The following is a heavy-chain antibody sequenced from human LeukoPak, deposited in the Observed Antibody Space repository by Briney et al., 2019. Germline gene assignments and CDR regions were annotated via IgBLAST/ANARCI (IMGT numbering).Heavy chain of an antibody. Sequence: SETLSLTCTVSGGSISSYYWSWIRQPPGKGLEWIGYIYYSGSTNYNPSLKSRVTISVDTSKNQFSLKLSSVTAGDTAVYYCARAPPLRLFGYYYHYMDVWGKGTTVTVSS. V-gene: IGHV4-59*01. CDR3: ARAPPLRLFGYYYHYMDV. CDR2: IYYSGST. D-gene: IGHD3-22*01. J-gene: IGHJ6*03. CDR1: GGSISSYY.